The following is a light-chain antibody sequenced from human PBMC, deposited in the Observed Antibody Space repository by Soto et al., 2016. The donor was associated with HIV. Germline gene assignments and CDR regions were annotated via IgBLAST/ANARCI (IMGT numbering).Light chain of an antibody. CDR3: QVWDRSSNHVV. J-gene: IGLJ2*01. CDR2: DES. CDR1: DIETKS. V-gene: IGLV3-21*03. Sequence: SYELLQPPSLSVAPGKTARITCGGNDIETKSVHWYQHKSGQAPALVVYDESDRPSGTPERISGSKSGNTATLTINRVEGGDEADYYCQVWDRSSNHVVFGGGTK.